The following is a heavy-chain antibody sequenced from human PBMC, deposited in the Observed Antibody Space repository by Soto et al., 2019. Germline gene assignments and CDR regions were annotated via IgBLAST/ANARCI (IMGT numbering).Heavy chain of an antibody. CDR1: GCRFSSYW. Sequence: GESLKISCKGCGCRFSSYWIAWVRHMPGKGLEWMGIIYPGDSDTRYSPSFQGQVTFSVDKSNNTAYLQWSSLKASDTAMYYCARQGSNGAYYYYGMDVWGQGTAVTVSS. J-gene: IGHJ6*02. CDR3: ARQGSNGAYYYYGMDV. V-gene: IGHV5-51*01. CDR2: IYPGDSDT. D-gene: IGHD2-8*01.